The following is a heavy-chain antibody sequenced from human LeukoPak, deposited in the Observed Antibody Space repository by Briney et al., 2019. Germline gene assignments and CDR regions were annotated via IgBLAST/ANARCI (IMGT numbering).Heavy chain of an antibody. V-gene: IGHV4-34*01. Sequence: SETLSLTCGVYDGSFSDYYWNWIRQPPGKGLEWIGEINHSGSTNYNPSLTSRVTMSVDTSKNQFSLKLSSVTAADTAVYFCARGPYSYDSSGAFDIWGQGTMVTVSS. CDR1: DGSFSDYY. J-gene: IGHJ3*02. CDR3: ARGPYSYDSSGAFDI. D-gene: IGHD3-22*01. CDR2: INHSGST.